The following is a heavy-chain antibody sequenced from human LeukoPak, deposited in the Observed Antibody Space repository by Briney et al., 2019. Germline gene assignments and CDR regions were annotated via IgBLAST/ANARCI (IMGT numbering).Heavy chain of an antibody. Sequence: RGSLRLSCAASGFTFSSYAMSWVRQAPGKGLEWVSAISGSGGSTYYADPVKGRFTISRDNSKNTLYLQMNSLRAEDTAVYYCAKGIAAAVDYFDYWGQGTLVTVSS. CDR1: GFTFSSYA. D-gene: IGHD6-13*01. J-gene: IGHJ4*02. CDR2: ISGSGGST. CDR3: AKGIAAAVDYFDY. V-gene: IGHV3-23*01.